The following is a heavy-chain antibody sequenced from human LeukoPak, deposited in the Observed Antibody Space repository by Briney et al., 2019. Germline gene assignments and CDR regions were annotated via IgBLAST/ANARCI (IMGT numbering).Heavy chain of an antibody. D-gene: IGHD3-10*01. CDR1: GCTFSSYT. J-gene: IGHJ4*02. CDR2: IIPILGIA. Sequence: SVKVSCKASGCTFSSYTISWVRQAPGQGLEWMGRIIPILGIANYAQKFQGRVTITADKSTSTAYMELSRLRSGDTAVYYCARAQPQADGSGSVYIVNWGQGTLVTVSS. CDR3: ARAQPQADGSGSVYIVN. V-gene: IGHV1-69*02.